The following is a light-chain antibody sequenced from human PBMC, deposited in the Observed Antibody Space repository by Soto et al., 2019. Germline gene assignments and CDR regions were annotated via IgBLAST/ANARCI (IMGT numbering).Light chain of an antibody. V-gene: IGKV3-20*01. CDR1: QSVSSSS. J-gene: IGKJ4*01. CDR3: QQYDSSPPRLT. CDR2: AAS. Sequence: EIVLTQSPGTLSLSPGDRDTLSCRASQSVSSSSLAWYQQKPGQAPRLLIYAASSRARGIPDRFSGSGSGTDFTLTISRLEPEDFAVYYCQQYDSSPPRLTFGGGTKVDIK.